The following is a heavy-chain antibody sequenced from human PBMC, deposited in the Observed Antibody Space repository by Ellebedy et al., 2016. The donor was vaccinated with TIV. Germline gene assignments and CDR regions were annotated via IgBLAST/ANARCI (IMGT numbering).Heavy chain of an antibody. Sequence: AASVKVSCKASGYTFTGYYMHWVRQAPGQGLEWMGWINPNSGGTNYAQKFQGRVTMTRDTSISTAYMELSRLRSDDTAVYYCARYMGSYGYSTHIDYWGQGTLVTVSS. CDR3: ARYMGSYGYSTHIDY. CDR2: INPNSGGT. D-gene: IGHD5-18*01. CDR1: GYTFTGYY. V-gene: IGHV1-2*02. J-gene: IGHJ4*02.